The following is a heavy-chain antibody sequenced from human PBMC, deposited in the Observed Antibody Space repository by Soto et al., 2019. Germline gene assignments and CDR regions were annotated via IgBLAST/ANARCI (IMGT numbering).Heavy chain of an antibody. CDR3: ARTMRVATVLHFDY. J-gene: IGHJ4*02. D-gene: IGHD5-12*01. Sequence: SETLSLTCTVSGDSIISYYWSWIRQPPGKGLEWIGYIYYSGTTNYNPSLKSRVTMSVDTSKNQFSLKLNSVTAADTAVYYCARTMRVATVLHFDYWGPGTLVNVSS. CDR2: IYYSGTT. CDR1: GDSIISYY. V-gene: IGHV4-59*01.